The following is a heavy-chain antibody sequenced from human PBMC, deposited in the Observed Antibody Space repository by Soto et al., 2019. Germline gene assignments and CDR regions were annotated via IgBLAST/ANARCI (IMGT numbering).Heavy chain of an antibody. CDR2: IRGRDGST. CDR1: GFTFSNYA. J-gene: IGHJ6*02. D-gene: IGHD3-3*01. V-gene: IGHV3-23*01. CDR3: AKNPDALENFGMDV. Sequence: EVQLLESGGNLVQPGGSLRLSCAASGFTFSNYAMSWVRQAPGKGLGWVSVIRGRDGSTSYADSVKGRFTISRDNSQNTLFLQMNSLRVEDTAVYYCAKNPDALENFGMDVWGQGTTVTVSS.